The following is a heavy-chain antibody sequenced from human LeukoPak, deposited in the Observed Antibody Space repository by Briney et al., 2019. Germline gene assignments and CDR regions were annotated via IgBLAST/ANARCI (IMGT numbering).Heavy chain of an antibody. J-gene: IGHJ4*02. CDR2: IYYSGST. V-gene: IGHV4-59*01. Sequence: PSETLSLTCGVYGGSFSGYYWSWIRQPPGKGLEWIGYIYYSGSTNYNPSLKSRVTISVDTSKNQFSLKLSSVTAADTAVYYCASLVGATRVWGQGTLVTVSS. D-gene: IGHD1-26*01. CDR1: GGSFSGYY. CDR3: ASLVGATRV.